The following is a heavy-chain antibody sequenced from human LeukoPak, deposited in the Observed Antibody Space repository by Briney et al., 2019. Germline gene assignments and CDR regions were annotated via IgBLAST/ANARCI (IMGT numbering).Heavy chain of an antibody. Sequence: GESLKISCKGSGYSFTSYWIGWVRQMPGKGLEWMGIIYPGDSDTRYSPSFQGQVTISADKSISTAYLQWSSLKASDTAMYYCARPVLLWFGESYEPHYYFDYWGQGTLVTVSS. D-gene: IGHD3-10*01. CDR2: IYPGDSDT. V-gene: IGHV5-51*01. J-gene: IGHJ4*02. CDR1: GYSFTSYW. CDR3: ARPVLLWFGESYEPHYYFDY.